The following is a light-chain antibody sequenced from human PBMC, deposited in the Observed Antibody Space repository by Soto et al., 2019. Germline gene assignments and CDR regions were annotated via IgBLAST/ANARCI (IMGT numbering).Light chain of an antibody. J-gene: IGLJ1*01. Sequence: QSALTQPASVSGSPGQSITISCTGTSSDVGGYNYVSWYQQHPGKAPKLMIYEVSNRPSGVSNRFSGSKSGNTASLTIAGHQADDEAYYYYSSYTSSSTLVFGTGTQLTVL. CDR1: SSDVGGYNY. CDR3: SSYTSSSTLV. V-gene: IGLV2-14*01. CDR2: EVS.